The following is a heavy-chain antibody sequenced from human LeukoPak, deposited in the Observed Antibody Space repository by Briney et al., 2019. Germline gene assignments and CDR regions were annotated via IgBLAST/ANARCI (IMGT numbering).Heavy chain of an antibody. CDR2: ILPIFGTA. CDR1: GYTFTSYY. Sequence: SVKVSCKASGYTFTSYYMHWVRQAPGQGLEWMGGILPIFGTAIYAQHFQGRLTITADESTNSAYMELNRLRSDDTAVYYCARAEDQGRYFDWLPGFDPWGQGTLVTVSS. V-gene: IGHV1-69*13. D-gene: IGHD3-9*01. CDR3: ARAEDQGRYFDWLPGFDP. J-gene: IGHJ5*02.